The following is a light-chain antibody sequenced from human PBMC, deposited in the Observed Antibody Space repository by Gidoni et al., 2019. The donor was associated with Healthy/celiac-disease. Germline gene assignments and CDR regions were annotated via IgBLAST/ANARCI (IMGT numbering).Light chain of an antibody. CDR1: QGISSA. J-gene: IGKJ4*01. Sequence: AIQLTQSPSSLSASVGDRVTITCRASQGISSALAWYQQKPGKDPKLLIYDASSLESGVPSRFSGSGSGTDFTLTISSLQPEDFATYYCQQFNSYPLFGGGTKVEIK. V-gene: IGKV1-13*02. CDR3: QQFNSYPL. CDR2: DAS.